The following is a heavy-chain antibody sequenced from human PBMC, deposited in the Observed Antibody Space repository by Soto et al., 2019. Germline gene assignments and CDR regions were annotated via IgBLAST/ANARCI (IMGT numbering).Heavy chain of an antibody. CDR1: GFTYSTYT. CDR3: ARKGPPRDAFDI. J-gene: IGHJ3*02. Sequence: GGSLRLSCAASGFTYSTYTMHWVRQAPGKGLEWVSGVLGGGGSTFYADSVKGRFTISRDNSKNTLYVQMNSLRAEDTAIYYCARKGPPRDAFDIWGQGTMVTVSS. CDR2: VLGGGGST. V-gene: IGHV3-23*01.